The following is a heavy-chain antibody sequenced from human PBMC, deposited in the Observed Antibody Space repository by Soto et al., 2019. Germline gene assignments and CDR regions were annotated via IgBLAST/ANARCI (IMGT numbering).Heavy chain of an antibody. J-gene: IGHJ4*02. CDR3: AHSPIVDCSSTSCPLYYFDY. CDR2: IYWDDDK. Sequence: SGPTLVNPTQTLTLTCTFSGFSLSTSGVGVGWIRQPPGKALEWLALIYWDDDKRYSPSLKSRLTITKDTSKNQGVLTMTNMDPVDTATYYCAHSPIVDCSSTSCPLYYFDYWGQGTLVTVSS. CDR1: GFSLSTSGVG. D-gene: IGHD2-2*01. V-gene: IGHV2-5*02.